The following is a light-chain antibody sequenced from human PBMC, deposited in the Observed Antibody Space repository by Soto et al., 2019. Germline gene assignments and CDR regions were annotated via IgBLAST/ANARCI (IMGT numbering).Light chain of an antibody. CDR3: QSYDSSLSGSVV. CDR1: SSSVGTAYD. J-gene: IGLJ2*01. Sequence: QAVVTQPPSVSGAPGQRVTISCTGSSSSVGTAYDVNWYQHLPGTAPKLLIYGSTHRPSGVPDRFSGSKSGTSASLTITGLQAEDAADYYCQSYDSSLSGSVVFGGGTKGHVL. CDR2: GST. V-gene: IGLV1-40*01.